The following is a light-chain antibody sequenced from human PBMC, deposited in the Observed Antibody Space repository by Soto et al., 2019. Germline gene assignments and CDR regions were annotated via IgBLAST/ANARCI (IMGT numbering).Light chain of an antibody. J-gene: IGKJ4*01. CDR2: GAS. V-gene: IGKV3-20*01. CDR3: QQYGSSPPD. Sequence: EIVLTQSPATLSLSPGERATLSCRASQSVSSSYLAWYQQKPGQAPRLLIYGASSRATGIPDRFSGSGSGTDFTLTISRLEPEDFAVYYCQQYGSSPPDFGGGTKV. CDR1: QSVSSSY.